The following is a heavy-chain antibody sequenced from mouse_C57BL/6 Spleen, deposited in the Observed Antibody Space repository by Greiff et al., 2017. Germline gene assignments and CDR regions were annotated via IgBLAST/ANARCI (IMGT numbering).Heavy chain of an antibody. V-gene: IGHV1-64*01. CDR2: IHPNSGST. J-gene: IGHJ3*01. CDR3: ARSPTVVATDAY. CDR1: GYTFTSYW. Sequence: QVQLQQSGAELVKPGASVKLSCKASGYTFTSYWMHWVKQRPGQGLEWIGMIHPNSGSTNYNEKFKSKATLTVDKSSSTAYMQLSSLTSEDSAVYYCARSPTVVATDAYWGQGTLVTVSA. D-gene: IGHD1-1*01.